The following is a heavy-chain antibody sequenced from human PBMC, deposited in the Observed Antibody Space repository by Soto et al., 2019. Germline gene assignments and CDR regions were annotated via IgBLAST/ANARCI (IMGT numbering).Heavy chain of an antibody. CDR3: ARLPGLALGMDV. V-gene: IGHV4-39*01. CDR2: IYYSGST. D-gene: IGHD3-10*01. J-gene: IGHJ6*02. CDR1: GGSISSSSYY. Sequence: PSETLSLTCTVSGGSISSSSYYWGWIRQPPGKGLEWIGSIYYSGSTYYNPSLKSRVTISVDTSKNQFSLKLSSVTAADTAVYYCARLPGLALGMDVWGQGTTVTVSS.